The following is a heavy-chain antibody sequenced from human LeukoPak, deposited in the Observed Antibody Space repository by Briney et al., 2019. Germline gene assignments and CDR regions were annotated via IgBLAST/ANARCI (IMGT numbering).Heavy chain of an antibody. Sequence: SETLSLTCAVSGDSFSSHYWTWIRQSPGTGLEWIGYVSHIGRTNYNPSLKSRVTISIDTSKNQFSLKLRSVTAADTAVYYCARDLVTVTKGFDIWGQGTMVSVSS. V-gene: IGHV4-59*11. CDR2: VSHIGRT. CDR1: GDSFSSHY. D-gene: IGHD4-17*01. J-gene: IGHJ3*02. CDR3: ARDLVTVTKGFDI.